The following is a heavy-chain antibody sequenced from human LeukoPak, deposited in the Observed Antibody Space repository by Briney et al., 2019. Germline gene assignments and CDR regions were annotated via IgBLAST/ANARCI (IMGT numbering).Heavy chain of an antibody. V-gene: IGHV4-59*01. CDR3: ARDRELLPFFDL. CDR2: IYYSGST. Sequence: PSETLSLTCTVSGGSIRSYYWSWIRQPPGKGLEWIGYIYYSGSTNYNPSLKSRVTISVDTSKNQFSLKLSSVTAADTAVYYCARDRELLPFFDLWGRGTLVTVSS. J-gene: IGHJ2*01. CDR1: GGSIRSYY. D-gene: IGHD1-26*01.